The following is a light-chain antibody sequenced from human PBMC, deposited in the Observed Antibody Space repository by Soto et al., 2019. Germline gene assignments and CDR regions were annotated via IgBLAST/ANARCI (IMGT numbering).Light chain of an antibody. CDR1: QTISTS. CDR2: LAS. Sequence: DIQMTQSPSTLSAFVGDRVTITCRASQTISTSLAWYQQKPGKAPKLLIYLASTLQSGVPARFSGSGSATEFTLSISSLQPDDFATYYCQQYGTSSRTFGQGTKVEI. V-gene: IGKV1-5*03. J-gene: IGKJ1*01. CDR3: QQYGTSSRT.